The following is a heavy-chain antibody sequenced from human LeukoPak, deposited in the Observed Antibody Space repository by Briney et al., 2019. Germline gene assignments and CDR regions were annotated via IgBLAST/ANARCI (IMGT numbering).Heavy chain of an antibody. CDR3: ARPSPSTFYFDY. CDR1: GYTFASYG. J-gene: IGHJ4*02. Sequence: ASVKVSCKASGYTFASYGISWVRQAPGQGLEWMGWISAYNGNTNYAQKLQGRVTMTTDTSTSTAYMELRSLRSDDTAVYYCARPSPSTFYFDYWGQGTLVTVSS. CDR2: ISAYNGNT. V-gene: IGHV1-18*01.